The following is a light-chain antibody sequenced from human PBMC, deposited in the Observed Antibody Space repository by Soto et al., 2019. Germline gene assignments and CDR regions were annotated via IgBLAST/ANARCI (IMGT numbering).Light chain of an antibody. Sequence: AIQLTQSPSSLSASVGDRVTITCRASQGISSALAWYQQKPGKAPKLLIYDASSLESGVPSRFTGSGSGTDFTLTISSLQPEDFTTYYCHQFSNYPRTFGQGTKVEIK. CDR2: DAS. V-gene: IGKV1D-13*01. J-gene: IGKJ1*01. CDR3: HQFSNYPRT. CDR1: QGISSA.